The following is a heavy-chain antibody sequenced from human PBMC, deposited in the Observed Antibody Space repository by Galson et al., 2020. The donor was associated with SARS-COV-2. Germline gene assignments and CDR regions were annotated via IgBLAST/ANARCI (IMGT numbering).Heavy chain of an antibody. Sequence: ASVKVSCKASGYTFTSYGISWVRHATGQGLEWMGWISAYNGNTHYPQKLQDRVTMTTDTSTSTAYMELRSLRSDDTAVYYCARDRFSTYSSSVRFDYWGQGTLVTVSS. CDR2: ISAYNGNT. J-gene: IGHJ4*02. V-gene: IGHV1-18*01. CDR3: ARDRFSTYSSSVRFDY. D-gene: IGHD6-6*01. CDR1: GYTFTSYG.